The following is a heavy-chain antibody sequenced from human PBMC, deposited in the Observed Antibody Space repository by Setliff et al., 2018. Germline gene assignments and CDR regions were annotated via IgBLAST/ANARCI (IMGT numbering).Heavy chain of an antibody. Sequence: ASVKVSCKASGYSFSTYAMHWVRQAPGQRLEWMGWINGGNGNTKYSQKFQGRITITWDTSASTAYMEMSSLRSEGTAVYYCARDREYCSRTSCYIDYWGQGALVTVSS. J-gene: IGHJ4*02. CDR1: GYSFSTYA. V-gene: IGHV1-3*01. CDR2: INGGNGNT. D-gene: IGHD2-2*02. CDR3: ARDREYCSRTSCYIDY.